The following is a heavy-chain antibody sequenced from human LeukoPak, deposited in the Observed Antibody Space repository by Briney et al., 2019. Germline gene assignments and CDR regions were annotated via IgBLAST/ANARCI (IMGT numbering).Heavy chain of an antibody. CDR2: IYYSGTT. V-gene: IGHV4-39*01. Sequence: SETVSLTCTVSGGFVSSSSYFWGWIRQPPGKRLEWIGSIYYSGTTYHNPSLKSRITISVDTSKNQFSLKLSSVTAADTAVYYCARHGGAATAFDYWGQGALVTVSS. J-gene: IGHJ4*02. D-gene: IGHD6-13*01. CDR3: ARHGGAATAFDY. CDR1: GGFVSSSSYF.